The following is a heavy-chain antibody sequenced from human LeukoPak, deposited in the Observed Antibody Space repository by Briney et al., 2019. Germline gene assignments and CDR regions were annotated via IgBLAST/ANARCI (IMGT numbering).Heavy chain of an antibody. V-gene: IGHV4-34*01. CDR1: GGSFSGYY. D-gene: IGHD4-23*01. Sequence: SETLSLTCAVYGGSFSGYYWSWIRQPPGKGLGWIGEINHSGSTNYNPSLKSRVTISVDTSKNQFSLKLSSVTAADTAVYYCARSGLRWSYYYYGMDVWGQGTTVTVSS. CDR3: ARSGLRWSYYYYGMDV. J-gene: IGHJ6*02. CDR2: INHSGST.